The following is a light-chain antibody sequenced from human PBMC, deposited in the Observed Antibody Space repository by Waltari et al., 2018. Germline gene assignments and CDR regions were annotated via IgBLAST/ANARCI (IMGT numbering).Light chain of an antibody. V-gene: IGKV4-1*01. J-gene: IGKJ3*01. CDR3: QQHYSSPFT. CDR1: QSVLYSSNNKNY. CDR2: WAS. Sequence: DIVMTQSPDSLAVSLGERATINCKSSQSVLYSSNNKNYLAWYQQKPGQPPKVLFYWASTRESCVPDRFSGSGSGTDFTRTISSLQAEDVAVYYCQQHYSSPFTFGPGTKVDIK.